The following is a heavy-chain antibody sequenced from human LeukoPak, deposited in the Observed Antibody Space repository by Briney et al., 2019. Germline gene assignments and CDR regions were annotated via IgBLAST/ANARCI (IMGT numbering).Heavy chain of an antibody. D-gene: IGHD3-22*01. CDR2: IYYSGST. V-gene: IGHV4-59*01. J-gene: IGHJ5*02. Sequence: SETLSLTCTVSGGSISSYYWSWIRQPPGKGLEWIGYIYYSGSTNYNPSLKSRVTISVDTSKNQFSLKLSSVTAADTAVYYCARNYDSSGYYQYNWLDPWGQGTLVTVSS. CDR1: GGSISSYY. CDR3: ARNYDSSGYYQYNWLDP.